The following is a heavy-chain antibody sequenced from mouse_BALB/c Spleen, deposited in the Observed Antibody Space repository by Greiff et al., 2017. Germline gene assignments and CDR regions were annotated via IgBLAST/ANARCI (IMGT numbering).Heavy chain of an antibody. CDR1: GYTFTSYY. V-gene: IGHV1S56*01. CDR3: ARGEGLLRLFDY. Sequence: QVQLKESGPELVKPGASVKMSCKASGYTFTSYYIHWVKQRPGQGLEWIGWIYPGDGSTKYNEKFKGKTTLTADKSSSTAYMLLSSLTSEDSAIYFCARGEGLLRLFDYWGQGTTLTVSS. CDR2: IYPGDGST. D-gene: IGHD1-2*01. J-gene: IGHJ2*01.